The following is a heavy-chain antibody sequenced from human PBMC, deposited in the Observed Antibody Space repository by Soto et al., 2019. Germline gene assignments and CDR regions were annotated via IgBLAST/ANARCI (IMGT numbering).Heavy chain of an antibody. J-gene: IGHJ3*02. V-gene: IGHV3-33*01. CDR3: ARDGNGVYEGAFDI. D-gene: IGHD4-17*01. Sequence: QVQLVESGGGVVQPGRSLRLSCAASGFTFSSYGMHWVRQAPGKGLEWVAVIWYDGSNKYYADSVKGRFTISRDNSKNTLYLQMNSLRAEDTAVYYCARDGNGVYEGAFDIWGQGTMVTVSS. CDR1: GFTFSSYG. CDR2: IWYDGSNK.